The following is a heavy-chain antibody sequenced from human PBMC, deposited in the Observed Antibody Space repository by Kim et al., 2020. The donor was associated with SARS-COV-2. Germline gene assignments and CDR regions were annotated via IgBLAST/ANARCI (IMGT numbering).Heavy chain of an antibody. J-gene: IGHJ5*01. CDR3: ARQGVLRFLEWFSDNW. V-gene: IGHV4-39*01. D-gene: IGHD3-3*01. CDR1: GGSISSSSYY. Sequence: SETLSLTCTVSGGSISSSSYYWGWIRQPPGKGLEWIGSIYYSRSTYYNPSLKSRVTISVDTSKNQFSLKLSSVTAADTAVYYCARQGVLRFLEWFSDNW. CDR2: IYYSRST.